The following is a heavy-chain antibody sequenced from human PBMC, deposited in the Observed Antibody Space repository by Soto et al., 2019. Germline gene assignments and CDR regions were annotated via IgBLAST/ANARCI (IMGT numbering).Heavy chain of an antibody. Sequence: ASVKVSCKASGGTFSSYTISWVRQAPGQGLEWMGRIIPILGIANYAQKFQGRVTITADKSTSTAYMELSSLRSEDTAVYYCARGPRVGGYDLGFFDYWGQGTLVTVSS. V-gene: IGHV1-69*02. J-gene: IGHJ4*02. CDR2: IIPILGIA. CDR3: ARGPRVGGYDLGFFDY. CDR1: GGTFSSYT. D-gene: IGHD5-12*01.